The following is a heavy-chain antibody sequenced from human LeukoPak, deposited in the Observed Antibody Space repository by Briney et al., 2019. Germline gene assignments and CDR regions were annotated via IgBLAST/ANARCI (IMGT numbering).Heavy chain of an antibody. Sequence: PGGSLRLSCAASGFTVSSNYMSWVRQAPGRGRGWVSGIYSGGSTYYADSVKGRFTISRDNSKNTLYLQMNSLRAEDTAVYYCARDLGFGYMDVWGKGTTVTISS. D-gene: IGHD3-10*01. CDR1: GFTVSSNY. V-gene: IGHV3-66*01. CDR2: IYSGGST. J-gene: IGHJ6*03. CDR3: ARDLGFGYMDV.